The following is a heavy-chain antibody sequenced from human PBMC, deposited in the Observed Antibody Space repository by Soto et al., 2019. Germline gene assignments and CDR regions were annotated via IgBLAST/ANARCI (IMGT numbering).Heavy chain of an antibody. CDR1: GGSFSGYY. D-gene: IGHD5-12*01. CDR3: ARGKVIVATTFRGYYFDY. V-gene: IGHV4-34*01. J-gene: IGHJ4*02. Sequence: TSETLSLTCAVYGGSFSGYYWSWIRQPPGKGLEWIGEINHSGSTNYNPSLKSRVTISVDTSKNQFSLKLSSVTAADTAVYYCARGKVIVATTFRGYYFDYWGQGTLVTVSS. CDR2: INHSGST.